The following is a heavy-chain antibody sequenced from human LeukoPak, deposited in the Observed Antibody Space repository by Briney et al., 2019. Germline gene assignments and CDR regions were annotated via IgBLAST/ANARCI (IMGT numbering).Heavy chain of an antibody. D-gene: IGHD2-2*01. CDR2: ISYEGSNK. J-gene: IGHJ4*02. CDR1: GFTFSSYA. V-gene: IGHV3-30-3*01. CDR3: ARSSSTSLHDY. Sequence: PGGSLRLSCAASGFTFSSYAMHWVRQAPGKGLEWVAVISYEGSNKYYADSVKGRFTISRDNSKNTLYLQMNSLRAEDTAVYYCARSSSTSLHDYWGQGTLVTVSS.